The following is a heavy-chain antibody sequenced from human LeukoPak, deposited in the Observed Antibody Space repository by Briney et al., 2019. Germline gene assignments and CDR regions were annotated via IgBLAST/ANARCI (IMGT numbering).Heavy chain of an antibody. CDR3: ARGPVGGNPIRS. J-gene: IGHJ4*02. CDR1: GGSIIGYF. V-gene: IGHV4-34*01. CDR2: IDHSGTT. D-gene: IGHD4-23*01. Sequence: SETLSLTCGVSGGSIIGYFCAWLRQTPGKGLEWIGEIDHSGTTNYSPSLESRATISVDTSKKQFSLTLSSVTAADAAVYYCARGPVGGNPIRSRGQGLLVGVSS.